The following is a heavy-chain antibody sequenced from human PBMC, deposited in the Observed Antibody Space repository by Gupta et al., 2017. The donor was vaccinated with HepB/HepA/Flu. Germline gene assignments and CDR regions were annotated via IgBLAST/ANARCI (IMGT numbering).Heavy chain of an antibody. Sequence: QVQLVQSGAEVKKPGASVKVSCKASGYNFPSYDINWVRQATGQGLEWMGFMNTNNGNTGYAKKFQGRVTVTRDTSISTVYLELSSLRSEDTAVYYCARGGAKADYYFYGMDVWGQGTTVTVSS. V-gene: IGHV1-8*01. CDR3: ARGGAKADYYFYGMDV. D-gene: IGHD4/OR15-4a*01. J-gene: IGHJ6*02. CDR2: MNTNNGNT. CDR1: GYNFPSYD.